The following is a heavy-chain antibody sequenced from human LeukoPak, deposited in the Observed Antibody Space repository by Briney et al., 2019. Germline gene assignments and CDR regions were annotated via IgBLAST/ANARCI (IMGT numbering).Heavy chain of an antibody. CDR3: ATTTIRLGY. CDR2: ISNSGST. Sequence: SETLSLTCTVSGGSISSSSHYWGWIRQPPGKGLEWIGSISNSGSTYYNPSLKSRVAISVDTSNNQFSLKLSSVTAADTAVYYCATTTIRLGYWGQGTLVTVSS. J-gene: IGHJ4*02. D-gene: IGHD1-26*01. V-gene: IGHV4-39*07. CDR1: GGSISSSSHY.